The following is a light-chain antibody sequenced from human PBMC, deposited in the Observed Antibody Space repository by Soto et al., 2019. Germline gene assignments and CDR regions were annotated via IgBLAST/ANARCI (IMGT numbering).Light chain of an antibody. CDR2: DAS. Sequence: DIQMTQFPSSLSASVGDRVTITCQASQDISNYLNWYQQKPGKAPKLLIYDASNLETGVPSRFSGSGSGTDFTFTISSLQPEGIATYYCQQYDNLPPYTFGQGTKLEIK. J-gene: IGKJ2*01. V-gene: IGKV1-33*01. CDR1: QDISNY. CDR3: QQYDNLPPYT.